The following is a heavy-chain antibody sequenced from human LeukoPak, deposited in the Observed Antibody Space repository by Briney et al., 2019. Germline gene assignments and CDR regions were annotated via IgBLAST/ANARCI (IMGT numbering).Heavy chain of an antibody. D-gene: IGHD5-12*01. J-gene: IGHJ4*02. CDR1: GFTFSNAW. Sequence: GGSLRLSCAASGFTFSNAWMSWVRQAPGKGLEWVGRKSKTDGGTTDYAAPVKGRFTISRDDSKNTLYLQMNSLKTEDTAVYYCTTHVRGYDFLFDYWGQGTLVTVSS. CDR3: TTHVRGYDFLFDY. V-gene: IGHV3-15*01. CDR2: KSKTDGGTT.